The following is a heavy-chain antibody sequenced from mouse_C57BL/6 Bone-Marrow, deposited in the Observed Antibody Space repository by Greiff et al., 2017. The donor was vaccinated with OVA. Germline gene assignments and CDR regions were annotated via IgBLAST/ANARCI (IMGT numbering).Heavy chain of an antibody. CDR1: GYTFTDYY. CDR2: INPYNGGT. CDR3: ALWLRRPYYYAMDY. V-gene: IGHV1-19*01. J-gene: IGHJ4*01. Sequence: DVKLQESGPVLVKPGASVKMSCKASGYTFTDYYMNWVKQSHGKSLEWIGVINPYNGGTSYNQKFKGKATLTVDKSSSTAYMELNSLTSEDSAVYYCALWLRRPYYYAMDYWGQGTSVTVSS. D-gene: IGHD2-2*01.